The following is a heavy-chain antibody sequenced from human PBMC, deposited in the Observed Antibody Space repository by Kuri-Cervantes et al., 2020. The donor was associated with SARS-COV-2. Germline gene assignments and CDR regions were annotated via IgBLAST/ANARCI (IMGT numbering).Heavy chain of an antibody. CDR1: GCTFSRYA. CDR2: IIPILGIA. V-gene: IGHV1-69*04. CDR3: ARDPHNYDFWSGYYNPGLGYMDV. D-gene: IGHD3-3*01. Sequence: SVKVSCKASGCTFSRYAISWVRQAPGQGLEWMGRIIPILGIANYAQKFQGRVTITADESTSTAYMELSSLRSEDTAVYYCARDPHNYDFWSGYYNPGLGYMDVWGKGTTVTVSS. J-gene: IGHJ6*03.